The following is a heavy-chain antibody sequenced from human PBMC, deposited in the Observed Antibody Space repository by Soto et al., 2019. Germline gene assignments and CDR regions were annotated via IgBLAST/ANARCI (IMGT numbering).Heavy chain of an antibody. Sequence: ASVKVSCKASGYTFNDYYIHWVRQAPGQGLEWMGWINPNSGGTYYAQKFQGRVTMTRDTSISTAYMELSRLKSDDTAVYYCARENSMIGAWGQGTLVTVSS. V-gene: IGHV1-2*02. D-gene: IGHD3-22*01. J-gene: IGHJ5*02. CDR3: ARENSMIGA. CDR1: GYTFNDYY. CDR2: INPNSGGT.